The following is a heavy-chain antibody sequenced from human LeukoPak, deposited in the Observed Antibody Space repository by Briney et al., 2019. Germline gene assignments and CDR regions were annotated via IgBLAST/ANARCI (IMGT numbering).Heavy chain of an antibody. V-gene: IGHV3-23*01. CDR2: ISGSGGST. CDR3: ANARRSVSGYSDY. J-gene: IGHJ4*02. CDR1: GFTFSSYA. D-gene: IGHD5-18*01. Sequence: GGSLRLSCAASGFTFSSYAMSWARQAPGKGLEWVSAISGSGGSTYYADSVKGRFTISRDNSKNTLYLQMNSLRAEDTAVYYCANARRSVSGYSDYWGQGTLVTVSS.